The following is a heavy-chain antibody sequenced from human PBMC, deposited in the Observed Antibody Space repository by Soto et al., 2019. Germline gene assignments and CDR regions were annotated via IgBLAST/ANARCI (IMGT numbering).Heavy chain of an antibody. V-gene: IGHV3-23*01. J-gene: IGHJ5*02. CDR1: GFTFSSYA. Sequence: EVQLLESGGGLVQPGGSLRLSCAASGFTFSSYAMSWVRQAPGKGLEWVSAISGSGGSTYYADSVKGRFTISRDNSKNTLYLPMHSLRAEDTAVYYCAKAPPFFWSGSYNWFDPWGQGTLVTVSS. CDR2: ISGSGGST. D-gene: IGHD3-3*01. CDR3: AKAPPFFWSGSYNWFDP.